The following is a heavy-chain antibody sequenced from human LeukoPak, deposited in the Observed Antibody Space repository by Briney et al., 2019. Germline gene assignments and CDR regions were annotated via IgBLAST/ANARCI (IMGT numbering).Heavy chain of an antibody. CDR2: ISAYNGNT. CDR1: GYTFTGYG. J-gene: IGHJ2*01. CDR3: ARDGDMATHECWYFDL. Sequence: ASVKVSCKASGYTFTGYGFSWVRQAPGKGLEWMGCISAYNGNTNYAQKLQDRVTMTTDTFTSTAYMELRSLRSDDTAVYYCARDGDMATHECWYFDLWGRGTLVTVSS. D-gene: IGHD5-24*01. V-gene: IGHV1-18*01.